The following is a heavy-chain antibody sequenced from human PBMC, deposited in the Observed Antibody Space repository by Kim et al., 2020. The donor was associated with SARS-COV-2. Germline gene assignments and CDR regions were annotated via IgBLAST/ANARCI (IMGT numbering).Heavy chain of an antibody. J-gene: IGHJ4*02. Sequence: NPSLKSRVTISVDTSKNQFSLKLSSVTAADTAVYYCARGIAVAGTYYFDYWGQGTLVTVSS. CDR3: ARGIAVAGTYYFDY. D-gene: IGHD6-19*01. V-gene: IGHV4-59*09.